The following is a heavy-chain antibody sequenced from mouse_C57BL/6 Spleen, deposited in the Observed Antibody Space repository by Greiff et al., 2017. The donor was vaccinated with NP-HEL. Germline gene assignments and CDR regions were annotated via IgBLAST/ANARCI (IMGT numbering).Heavy chain of an antibody. CDR3: ARDDGRGFAY. Sequence: VQLQQSGPELVKPGASVKISCKASGYTFTDYYMNWVKQSHGKSLEWIGDINPNNGGTSYNQKFKGKATLTVDKSSSTAYMELRSLTSEDSAVYYCARDDGRGFAYWGQGTLVTVSA. V-gene: IGHV1-26*01. CDR2: INPNNGGT. CDR1: GYTFTDYY. D-gene: IGHD2-3*01. J-gene: IGHJ3*01.